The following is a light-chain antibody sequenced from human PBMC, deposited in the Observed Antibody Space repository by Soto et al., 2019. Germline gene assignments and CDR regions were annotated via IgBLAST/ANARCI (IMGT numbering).Light chain of an antibody. Sequence: DIQLTQSPSFLSASVGDRVTITCLASQGIGSSLAWYQQKPGNAPKILIYAAATLQGGVPSRFSGSGSGTEFNLTISSVQPEDFASYYCQHLNSHPREVTFGGGTKVEIK. CDR2: AAA. J-gene: IGKJ4*01. CDR3: QHLNSHPREVT. CDR1: QGIGSS. V-gene: IGKV1-9*01.